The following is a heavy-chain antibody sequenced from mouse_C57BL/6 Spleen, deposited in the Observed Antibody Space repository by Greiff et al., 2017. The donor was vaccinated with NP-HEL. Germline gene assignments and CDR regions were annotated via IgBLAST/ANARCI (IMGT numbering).Heavy chain of an antibody. CDR3: ARSDGYYVGETFAY. D-gene: IGHD2-3*01. CDR1: GYTFTGSW. V-gene: IGHV1-7*01. Sequence: QVQLKQSGAELAKPGASVKRSCKASGYTFTGSWMHGVKQRPGQGREWIGYINPSSGYTKYNQKFKDKATLTADKSSSTAYMQLSSLTYEDSAVYYCARSDGYYVGETFAYWGQGTLVTVSA. J-gene: IGHJ3*01. CDR2: INPSSGYT.